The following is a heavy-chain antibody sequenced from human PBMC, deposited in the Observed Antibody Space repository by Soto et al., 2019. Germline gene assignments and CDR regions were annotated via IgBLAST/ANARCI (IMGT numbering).Heavy chain of an antibody. V-gene: IGHV4-59*01. CDR1: GDSISSYY. Sequence: QVQLQESGPGLVKPSETLSLTCAVSGDSISSYYCMWIRQPPGKGLESIGYLYYGRSANYNPSLKXRXTXSXXTSTNQCSLTLSSMTAADTAVYYCALRSRAVVPEYWGQGTLVTVSS. CDR2: LYYGRSA. J-gene: IGHJ4*02. CDR3: ALRSRAVVPEY. D-gene: IGHD3-22*01.